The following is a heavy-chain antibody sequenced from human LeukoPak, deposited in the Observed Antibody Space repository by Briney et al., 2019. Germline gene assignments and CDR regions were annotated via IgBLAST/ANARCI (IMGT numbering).Heavy chain of an antibody. CDR1: GYSISSGYY. CDR3: ARSGSGSYKFDY. V-gene: IGHV4-38-2*01. CDR2: IYHSGST. J-gene: IGHJ4*02. D-gene: IGHD3-10*01. Sequence: SETLSLTCAVSGYSISSGYYWGWIRQPPGKGLEWIGSIYHSGSTYYNPSLKSRVTISVGTSKNQFSLKLSSVTAADTAVYYCARSGSGSYKFDYWGQGTLVTASS.